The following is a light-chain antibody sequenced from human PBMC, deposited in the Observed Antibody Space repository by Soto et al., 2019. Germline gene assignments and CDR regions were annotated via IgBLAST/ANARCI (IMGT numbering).Light chain of an antibody. CDR3: QQYNNWPDT. Sequence: ELVMTQSPDTLSVSPGERATLSCRASHNVGSNLAWYQQKPGQAPRLLIYGVSRRATGIPDRFSGSGSGTEFTLIVNSLQSEDFAVYFCQQYNNWPDTFGQGTKVDIK. CDR1: HNVGSN. CDR2: GVS. V-gene: IGKV3-15*01. J-gene: IGKJ2*01.